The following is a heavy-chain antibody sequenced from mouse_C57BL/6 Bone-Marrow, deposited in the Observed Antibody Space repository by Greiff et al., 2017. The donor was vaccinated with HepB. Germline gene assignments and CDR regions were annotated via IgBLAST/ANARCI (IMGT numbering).Heavy chain of an antibody. CDR1: GFTFSSYA. J-gene: IGHJ1*03. CDR3: ARDGLITTRWYFDV. V-gene: IGHV5-4*01. Sequence: EVQLVESGGGLVKPGGSLKLSCAASGFTFSSYAMSWVRQTPEKRLEWVATISDGGSYTYYPDNVKGRFTISRDNAKNNLYLQMSHLKSEDTAMYYCARDGLITTRWYFDVWGTGTTVTVSS. D-gene: IGHD1-1*01. CDR2: ISDGGSYT.